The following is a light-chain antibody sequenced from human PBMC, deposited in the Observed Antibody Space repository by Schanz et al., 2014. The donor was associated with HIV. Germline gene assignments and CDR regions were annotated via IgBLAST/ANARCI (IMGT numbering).Light chain of an antibody. J-gene: IGLJ3*02. Sequence: QSVLTQPPSASGTPGQSVTISCSGSSSNIGSNAVHWYQQLPGTAPKLLIYSNNQRPSGVPGRLSGSKSGTSASLAISGLQSEDEADYYCAAWDDSLNGWVFGGGTKLTVL. CDR1: SSNIGSNA. V-gene: IGLV1-44*01. CDR3: AAWDDSLNGWV. CDR2: SNN.